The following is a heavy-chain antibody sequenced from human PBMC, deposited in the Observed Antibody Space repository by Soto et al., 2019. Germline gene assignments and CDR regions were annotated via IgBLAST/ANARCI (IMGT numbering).Heavy chain of an antibody. D-gene: IGHD2-21*02. J-gene: IGHJ6*02. Sequence: APVKVSCKASGYTFTSYGINWVGQAPGQGLEWMGWMNPNSGNTSYAQKFQGRVTMTRDESTSTAYMELSSLRSEDTAVYYCARVCCGGDCYSCDLFPNYYYYYYGMDVWGQGTTVTVSS. CDR3: ARVCCGGDCYSCDLFPNYYYYYYGMDV. CDR2: MNPNSGNT. CDR1: GYTFTSYG. V-gene: IGHV1-8*01.